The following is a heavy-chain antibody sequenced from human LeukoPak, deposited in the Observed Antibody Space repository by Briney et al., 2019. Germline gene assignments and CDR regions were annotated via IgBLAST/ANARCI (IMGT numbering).Heavy chain of an antibody. CDR2: ISGSGGST. J-gene: IGHJ4*02. D-gene: IGHD3-22*01. V-gene: IGHV3-23*01. Sequence: GGSLRLSCAASGFTFSSYAMSWVRQAPGKGMEWVSAISGSGGSTYYADSVKGRFTISRDNSKNTLYLQMNSLRAEDTAVYYCTKDDGYYDSSGSFLFDSWGQGTLVTVSS. CDR1: GFTFSSYA. CDR3: TKDDGYYDSSGSFLFDS.